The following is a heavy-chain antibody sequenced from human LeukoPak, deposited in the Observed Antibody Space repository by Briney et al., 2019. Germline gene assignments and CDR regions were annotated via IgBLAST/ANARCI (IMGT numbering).Heavy chain of an antibody. CDR2: ITGSGDTM. D-gene: IGHD3-22*01. CDR1: GFTFSGYA. Sequence: PGGSLRLSCTASGFTFSGYAMAWVRQAPGKGLEWVSGITGSGDTMYYAGSVKGRFTISRDNSKNTLNLQMNSLRAEDTAVYYCAKRDYYDSSGYAPLFDYWGQGTLVTVSS. J-gene: IGHJ4*02. CDR3: AKRDYYDSSGYAPLFDY. V-gene: IGHV3-23*01.